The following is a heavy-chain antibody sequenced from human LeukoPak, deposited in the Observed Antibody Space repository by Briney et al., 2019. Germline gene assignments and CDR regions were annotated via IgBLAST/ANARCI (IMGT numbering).Heavy chain of an antibody. CDR2: FDPEDGET. V-gene: IGHV1-24*01. CDR1: GYTLTELS. Sequence: ASVKVSCKVSGYTLTELSMHWVRQAPGKGLEWMGGFDPEDGETIYAQKFQGRVTMTEDTSTDTAYMELSSLRSEDTAVYYCATEQVVVVPAATNWFDPWGQETLVTVSS. CDR3: ATEQVVVVPAATNWFDP. D-gene: IGHD2-2*01. J-gene: IGHJ5*02.